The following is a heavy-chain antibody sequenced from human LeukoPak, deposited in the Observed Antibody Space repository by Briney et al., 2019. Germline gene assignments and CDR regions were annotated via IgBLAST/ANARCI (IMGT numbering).Heavy chain of an antibody. D-gene: IGHD1-26*01. Sequence: GGSLRLSCAASGFTFSSYAMSWVRQAPGKGLEWVSAISGSGGSTYYADSVKGRFTISRDNSKNTLYLQMNSLRAEDTAVNYCAKGSRWELQTPFDYWGQGTLVAVSS. CDR1: GFTFSSYA. V-gene: IGHV3-23*01. CDR3: AKGSRWELQTPFDY. J-gene: IGHJ4*02. CDR2: ISGSGGST.